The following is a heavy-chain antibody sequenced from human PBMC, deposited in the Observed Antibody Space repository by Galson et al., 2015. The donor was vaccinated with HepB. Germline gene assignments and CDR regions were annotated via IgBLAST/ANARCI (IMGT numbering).Heavy chain of an antibody. V-gene: IGHV5-10-1*01. CDR2: IDPSDSYT. J-gene: IGHJ3*02. Sequence: QSGAEVKKPGESLRISCQGSGNSLTNYWISWVRQMPGKGLEWMGRIDPSDSYTNYSPSFQGHVTLSVDKSINSAYLQWGSLKASDTAIYYCAGAAAATGNAFDIWGQGTLVTVSS. CDR3: AGAAAATGNAFDI. D-gene: IGHD6-13*01. CDR1: GNSLTNYW.